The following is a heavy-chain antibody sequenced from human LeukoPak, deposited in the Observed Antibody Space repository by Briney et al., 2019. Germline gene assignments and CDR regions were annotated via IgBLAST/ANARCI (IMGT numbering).Heavy chain of an antibody. CDR1: GYTFTSYG. J-gene: IGHJ4*02. CDR3: ARAHMTTVTDNFDY. V-gene: IGHV1-18*01. D-gene: IGHD4-17*01. CDR2: ISAYNGNT. Sequence: APVKVSCKASGYTFTSYGISWVRQAPGQGLEWMGWISAYNGNTNYAQKLQGRVTMTTDTSTSTAYMELRSLRSDDTAVYYCARAHMTTVTDNFDYWGQGTLVTVSS.